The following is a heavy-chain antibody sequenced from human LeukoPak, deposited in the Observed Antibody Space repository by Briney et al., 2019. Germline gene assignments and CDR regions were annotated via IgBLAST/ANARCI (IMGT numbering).Heavy chain of an antibody. CDR2: IYPGDSDT. J-gene: IGHJ4*02. CDR1: GYSFTSYW. CDR3: ARRGYCSGGSCYPSLLDY. D-gene: IGHD2-15*01. V-gene: IGHV5-51*01. Sequence: GESLKISCKGSGYSFTSYWIGWVRQMPGKGLEWMGIIYPGDSDTRYSPSFQGQVTISADRSISTAYLHWSSLKASDTAMYYCARRGYCSGGSCYPSLLDYWGQGTLVTVSS.